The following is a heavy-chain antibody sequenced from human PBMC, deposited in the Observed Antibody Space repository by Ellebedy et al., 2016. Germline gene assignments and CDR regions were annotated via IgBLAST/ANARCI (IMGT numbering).Heavy chain of an antibody. J-gene: IGHJ4*02. CDR3: TRGLRYGDFDS. V-gene: IGHV3-9*01. CDR2: ITWNSDSV. Sequence: GGSLRLSXAASGFTFDDFAMHWVRQAPGKGLEWVSGITWNSDSVDYADSVKGRFTISRDNSKNTLFLQMKSLRVEDTAVYYCTRGLRYGDFDSWGQGTLVTVSS. CDR1: GFTFDDFA. D-gene: IGHD4/OR15-4a*01.